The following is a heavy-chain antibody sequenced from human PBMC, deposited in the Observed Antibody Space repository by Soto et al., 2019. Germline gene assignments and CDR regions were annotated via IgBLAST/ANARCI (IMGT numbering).Heavy chain of an antibody. Sequence: GGSLRLSCAASGFTFSSYAMSWVRQAPGKGLEWVSAISGSGGSTYYADSVKGRFTISRDNSKNTLYLQMNSLRAEDTAVYYCAAGRITIFGVVMSYYYYGMDVWGQGTTVTVSS. V-gene: IGHV3-23*01. CDR3: AAGRITIFGVVMSYYYYGMDV. CDR2: ISGSGGST. CDR1: GFTFSSYA. J-gene: IGHJ6*02. D-gene: IGHD3-3*01.